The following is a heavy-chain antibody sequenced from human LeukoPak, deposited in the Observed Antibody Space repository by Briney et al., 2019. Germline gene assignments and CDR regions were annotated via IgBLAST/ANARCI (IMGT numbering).Heavy chain of an antibody. Sequence: PGGSLRLSCAASGFTFSDYYMSWIRQAPGKGLEWVSYISSSGSTIYYADSVKGRFTISRDNAKNSLYLQMNSLRAEDTAVYYCARVKLVVNWGIKTPNAFDIWGQGTMVTVSS. J-gene: IGHJ3*02. CDR1: GFTFSDYY. V-gene: IGHV3-11*01. CDR2: ISSSGSTI. D-gene: IGHD3-16*01. CDR3: ARVKLVVNWGIKTPNAFDI.